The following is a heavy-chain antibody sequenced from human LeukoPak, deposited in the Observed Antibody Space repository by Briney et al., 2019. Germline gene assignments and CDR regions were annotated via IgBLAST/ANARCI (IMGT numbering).Heavy chain of an antibody. CDR3: AIGYCSGGSCPLPY. J-gene: IGHJ4*02. V-gene: IGHV4-34*01. CDR1: GGSISSYY. Sequence: SETLSLTCTVSGGSISSYYWSWIRQPPGKGLEWIGEINHSGSTNYNPSLKSRVTISVDTSKNQFSLKLSSVTAADTAVYYCAIGYCSGGSCPLPYWGQGTLVTVSS. D-gene: IGHD2-15*01. CDR2: INHSGST.